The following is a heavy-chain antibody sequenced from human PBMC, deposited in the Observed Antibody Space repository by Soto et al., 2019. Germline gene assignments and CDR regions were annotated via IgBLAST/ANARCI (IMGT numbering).Heavy chain of an antibody. CDR2: IYNSGSI. Sequence: WTWIRQHPGKGLEWIGYIYNSGSIHHNPSLESRVIISLDMSKNQFSLKLTSVTAADTAVYYCTRAVSSAGRDWYFDLWGRGTLVTVSS. J-gene: IGHJ2*01. D-gene: IGHD6-13*01. V-gene: IGHV4-31*02. CDR3: TRAVSSAGRDWYFDL.